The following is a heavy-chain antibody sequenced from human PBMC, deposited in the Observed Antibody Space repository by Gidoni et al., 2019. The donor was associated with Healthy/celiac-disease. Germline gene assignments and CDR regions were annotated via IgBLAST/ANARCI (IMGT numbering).Heavy chain of an antibody. CDR3: ARHEGSRDAFDI. CDR2: IYSRGST. CDR1: GGSISSSSYY. J-gene: IGHJ3*02. V-gene: IGHV4-39*01. Sequence: QLQLQESGPGLVKPSETLSITCTVSGGSISSSSYYWGWIRQPPGKGLEWIGSIYSRGSTYYTPSLKSRVTISVATSTNHFSLKLSSVTAADSAVYYCARHEGSRDAFDIWGQVTMVTVSS. D-gene: IGHD1-26*01.